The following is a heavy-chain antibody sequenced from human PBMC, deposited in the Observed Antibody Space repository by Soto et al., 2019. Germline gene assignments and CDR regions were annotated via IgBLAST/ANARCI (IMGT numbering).Heavy chain of an antibody. CDR3: ARGIRDTAMVIYRPSARNHEAFDI. CDR1: RGSFSGDY. D-gene: IGHD5-18*01. J-gene: IGHJ3*02. V-gene: IGHV4-34*01. Sequence: PSGTLSLTCAVYRGSFSGDYWSWLRPPPKKGLEWIGEINHSGSTNYNPSLKSRVTISVDTSKNQFSLKLSSVTAADTAVYYCARGIRDTAMVIYRPSARNHEAFDIWGQGTMVT. CDR2: INHSGST.